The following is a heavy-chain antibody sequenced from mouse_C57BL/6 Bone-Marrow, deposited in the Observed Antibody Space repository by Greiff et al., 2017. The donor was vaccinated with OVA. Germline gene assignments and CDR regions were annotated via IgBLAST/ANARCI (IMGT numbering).Heavy chain of an antibody. Sequence: EVQLQESGGGLVQPGGSLSLSCAASGFTFTDYYMSWVRQPPGKALEWLGFIRNKANGYTTEYSASVKGRFTISRYNSQSILDLQRNDLRAEDSATYYCARFYYYGSSYYAMDYWGQGTSVTVSS. J-gene: IGHJ4*01. CDR2: IRNKANGYTT. D-gene: IGHD1-1*01. V-gene: IGHV7-3*01. CDR3: ARFYYYGSSYYAMDY. CDR1: GFTFTDYY.